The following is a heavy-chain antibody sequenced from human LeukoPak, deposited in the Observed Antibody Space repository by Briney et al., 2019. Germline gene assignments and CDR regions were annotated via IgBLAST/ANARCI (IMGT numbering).Heavy chain of an antibody. Sequence: SETLSLTCAVYGGSFSGYYWSWIRQPPGKGLEWIGEINHSGSTNYNPSLKSRVTISVDTSKNQFSLKLSSVTAADTAVYYCARGPHRYYYDSSGSGWYYYMDVWGKGTTVTVSS. D-gene: IGHD3-22*01. CDR1: GGSFSGYY. V-gene: IGHV4-34*01. J-gene: IGHJ6*03. CDR3: ARGPHRYYYDSSGSGWYYYMDV. CDR2: INHSGST.